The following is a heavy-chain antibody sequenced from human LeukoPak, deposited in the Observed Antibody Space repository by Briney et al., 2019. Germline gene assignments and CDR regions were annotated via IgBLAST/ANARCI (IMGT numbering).Heavy chain of an antibody. Sequence: PGGSLRLSCAASGFTFSSYSMNWVRQAPGKGLEWVSYISSSSSTIYYADSVKGRFTISRDNSKNTLYLQMNSLRAEDTAVYYCAKDKPIIVLPTAVDAFDIWGQGTVVTVSS. CDR2: ISSSSSTI. D-gene: IGHD2-2*01. CDR3: AKDKPIIVLPTAVDAFDI. CDR1: GFTFSSYS. V-gene: IGHV3-48*01. J-gene: IGHJ3*02.